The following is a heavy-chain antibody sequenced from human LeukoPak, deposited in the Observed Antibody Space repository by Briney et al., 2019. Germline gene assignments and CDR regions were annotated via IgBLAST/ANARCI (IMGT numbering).Heavy chain of an antibody. CDR3: AGDSSGRSYYYYGMDV. CDR1: GFTFSDYY. CDR2: ISSSGSSI. D-gene: IGHD6-19*01. Sequence: PGGSLRHSCAASGFTFSDYYMSWIRQAPGKGLEWVSYISSSGSSIYYADSVKGRFTISRDNAKNSLYLQMNSLRAEDTAVYYCAGDSSGRSYYYYGMDVWGQGTTVTVSS. J-gene: IGHJ6*02. V-gene: IGHV3-11*01.